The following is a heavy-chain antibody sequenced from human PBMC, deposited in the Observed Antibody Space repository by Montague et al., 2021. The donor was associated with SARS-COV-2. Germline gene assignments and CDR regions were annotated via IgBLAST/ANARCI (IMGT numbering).Heavy chain of an antibody. CDR2: ISGYKGSP. V-gene: IGHV1-18*01. CDR1: GYTFTSYG. J-gene: IGHJ6*03. Sequence: SVKVSCKASGYTFTSYGINWVRQAPGQGLGWMGWISGYKGSPNYAQKLQGRVTMTTDTSTSTAYMELRSLRSDDTAVYYCARFVRQWLGYYYMDVWGKGTTVTVSS. D-gene: IGHD6-19*01. CDR3: ARFVRQWLGYYYMDV.